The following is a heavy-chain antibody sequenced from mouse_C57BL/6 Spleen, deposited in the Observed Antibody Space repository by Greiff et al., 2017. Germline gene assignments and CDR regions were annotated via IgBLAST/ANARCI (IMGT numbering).Heavy chain of an antibody. J-gene: IGHJ2*01. V-gene: IGHV1-82*01. CDR2: IYPGAGDT. D-gene: IGHD2-3*01. CDR3: ARLCYDGPIDY. Sequence: VQLQESGPELVKPGASVKISCKASGYAFSRSWMNWVKQRPGKGLEWIGRIYPGAGDTNYNGKFKGKATLTADKSSSTAYMQLSSLTSEYSAVYFCARLCYDGPIDYWGQGTTLTVSS. CDR1: GYAFSRSW.